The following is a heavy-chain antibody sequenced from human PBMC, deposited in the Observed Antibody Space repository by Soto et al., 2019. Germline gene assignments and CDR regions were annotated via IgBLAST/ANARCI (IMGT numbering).Heavy chain of an antibody. CDR2: MSPGGNSH. CDR3: AKNSGWFNT. CDR1: GFNFNIHA. D-gene: IGHD3-10*01. J-gene: IGHJ5*02. Sequence: PGGSLRLSCAAPGFNFNIHALHWIRQAPGEGLEWVAVMSPGGNSHYYADSVKGRFTISRDNSINTVFLQMNSLRADDTALYFCAKNSGWFNTWGQGALVTVSS. V-gene: IGHV3-30-3*02.